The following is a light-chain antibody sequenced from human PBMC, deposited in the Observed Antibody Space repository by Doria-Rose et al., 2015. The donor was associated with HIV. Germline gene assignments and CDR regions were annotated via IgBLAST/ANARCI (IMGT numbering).Light chain of an antibody. J-gene: IGKJ3*01. CDR2: WAS. CDR1: QSLLYTSKNY. Sequence: VLTQPPESLGMSLGERATLNCKSNQSLLYTSKNYLAWYQQKPGQPPKLLIYWASTRQSGVPARFSGSGSGTDFTLTISSLEAEDVAVYYCQQYHDTPSFGPGTTVGIK. CDR3: QQYHDTPS. V-gene: IGKV4-1*01.